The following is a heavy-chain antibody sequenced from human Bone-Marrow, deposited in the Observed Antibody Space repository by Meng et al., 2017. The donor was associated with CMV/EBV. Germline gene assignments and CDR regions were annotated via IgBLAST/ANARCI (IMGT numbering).Heavy chain of an antibody. D-gene: IGHD3-3*01. Sequence: GGSLRLSCAASGFTFSDYYMSWIRQAPGKGLEWVSYISSSGSTIYYADSVKGRFTISRDNAKNSLYLQMNSLRAEDTAVYYCARARITIFGVVPPPFDYWGQGTRVTVSS. J-gene: IGHJ4*02. V-gene: IGHV3-11*01. CDR2: ISSSGSTI. CDR1: GFTFSDYY. CDR3: ARARITIFGVVPPPFDY.